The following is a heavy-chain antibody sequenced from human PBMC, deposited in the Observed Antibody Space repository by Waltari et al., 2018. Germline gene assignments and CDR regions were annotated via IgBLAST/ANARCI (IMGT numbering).Heavy chain of an antibody. CDR2: INHSGST. CDR1: GGSFSGYY. Sequence: QVQLQQWGAGLLKPSETLSLTCAVYGGSFSGYYWSWIRQPPGKGLEWIGEINHSGSTNYNPSLKSRVTISVDTSKNQFSLKLSSVTAADTAVYYCARADGHRYCSGGSCYSWYYYYGMDVWGQGTTVTVSS. CDR3: ARADGHRYCSGGSCYSWYYYYGMDV. J-gene: IGHJ6*02. V-gene: IGHV4-34*01. D-gene: IGHD2-15*01.